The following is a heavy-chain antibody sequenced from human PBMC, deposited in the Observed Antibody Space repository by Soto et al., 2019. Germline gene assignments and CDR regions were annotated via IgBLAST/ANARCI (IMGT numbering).Heavy chain of an antibody. CDR1: GGSISSGGYS. Sequence: QLQLQESGSGLVKPSQTLSLTCDVSGGSISSGGYSWSWIRQPPGKGLEWIGYSYHSGSTYYNPSLKSRVTLSVDGSKNQFSLKLISVIAADTAVYYCARASYSGYDFDYWGQGTLVTVSS. CDR3: ARASYSGYDFDY. V-gene: IGHV4-30-2*01. J-gene: IGHJ4*02. CDR2: SYHSGST. D-gene: IGHD5-12*01.